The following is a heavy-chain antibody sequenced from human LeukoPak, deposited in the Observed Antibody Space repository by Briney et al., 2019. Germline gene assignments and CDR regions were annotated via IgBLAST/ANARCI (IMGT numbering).Heavy chain of an antibody. V-gene: IGHV4-34*01. CDR3: ARGGHYDSSGYYSDYFSF. CDR1: GESFSGYH. Sequence: SETLSLTCTVYGESFSGYHWSWIRQPPGKGLEWIGEINHSGSTNYNPSLKSRVTISVDTSKNQFSLKLSSVTAADTAVYYCARGGHYDSSGYYSDYFSFWGQGTLVTVSS. D-gene: IGHD3-22*01. J-gene: IGHJ4*02. CDR2: INHSGST.